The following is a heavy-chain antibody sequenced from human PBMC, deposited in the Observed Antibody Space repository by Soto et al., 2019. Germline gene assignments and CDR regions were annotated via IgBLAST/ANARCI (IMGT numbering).Heavy chain of an antibody. J-gene: IGHJ5*02. Sequence: GESLKISCKGSGYSFAGYWITWVRQKPGKGLEWMGRIDPSDSQTYYSPSFRGHVTISVTKSITTVFLQWSSLRASDTAMYYCAKGGPTFLNWFGPWGQGTLVTAPQ. V-gene: IGHV5-10-1*01. CDR3: AKGGPTFLNWFGP. CDR2: IDPSDSQT. CDR1: GYSFAGYW. D-gene: IGHD2-15*01.